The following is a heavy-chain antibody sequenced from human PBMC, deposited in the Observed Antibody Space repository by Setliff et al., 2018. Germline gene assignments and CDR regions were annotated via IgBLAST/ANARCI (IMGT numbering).Heavy chain of an antibody. CDR3: AREPHCTNGVCSDVVYDAFDI. J-gene: IGHJ3*02. CDR2: INPSGGST. D-gene: IGHD2-8*01. CDR1: GYTFTSYY. Sequence: GASVKVSCKASGYTFTSYYMHWVRQAPGQGLEWMGIINPSGGSTSYAQKFQGRVTMTRGTSISTAYMELSRLRSDDTAVYYCAREPHCTNGVCSDVVYDAFDIWGQGTMVTVSS. V-gene: IGHV1-46*01.